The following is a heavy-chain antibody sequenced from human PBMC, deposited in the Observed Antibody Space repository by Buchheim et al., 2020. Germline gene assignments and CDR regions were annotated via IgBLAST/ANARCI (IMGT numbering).Heavy chain of an antibody. Sequence: QVQLQQWGAGLLKPSETLSLTCAVFGESFSRYYWSWIRQPPGKGLEWIGYIYYSGSTNYNPSLKSRVTISVDTSKNQFSLKLSSVTAADTAVYYCARGTKFGELFRGSNYFDYWGQGTL. CDR3: ARGTKFGELFRGSNYFDY. CDR2: IYYSGST. V-gene: IGHV4-59*01. D-gene: IGHD3-10*01. J-gene: IGHJ4*02. CDR1: GESFSRYY.